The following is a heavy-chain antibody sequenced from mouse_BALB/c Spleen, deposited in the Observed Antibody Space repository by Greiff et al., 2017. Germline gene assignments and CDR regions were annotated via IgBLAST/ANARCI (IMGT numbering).Heavy chain of an antibody. CDR1: GYTFTSYW. D-gene: IGHD2-2*01. J-gene: IGHJ4*01. Sequence: VQLQQPGAELVRPGASVKLSCKASGYTFTSYWMHWVKQRPGQGLEWIGAIYPGNSDTSYNQKFKGKAKLTAVTSTSTAYMELSSLTNEDSAVYYCTRWFYAMDYWGQGTSVTVSS. CDR2: IYPGNSDT. V-gene: IGHV1-5*01. CDR3: TRWFYAMDY.